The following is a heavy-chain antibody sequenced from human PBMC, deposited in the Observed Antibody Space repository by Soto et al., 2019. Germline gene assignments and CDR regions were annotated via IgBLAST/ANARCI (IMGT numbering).Heavy chain of an antibody. V-gene: IGHV4-34*01. CDR3: AGGRKNYYDILTGFYGMDV. Sequence: SETLSLTCAVYGGSFSGYYWSWIRQPPGKGLEWIGEINHSGSTNYNPSLKSRVTISVDTSKNQFSLKLSSVTAADTAVYYCAGGRKNYYDILTGFYGMDVWGQGTTVTVSS. CDR2: INHSGST. J-gene: IGHJ6*02. CDR1: GGSFSGYY. D-gene: IGHD3-9*01.